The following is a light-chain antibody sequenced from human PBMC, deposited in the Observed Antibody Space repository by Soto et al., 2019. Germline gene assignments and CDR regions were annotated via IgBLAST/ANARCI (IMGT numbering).Light chain of an antibody. Sequence: QSVLTQPPSASGTPGQRVTISCSGSSSNIGSNYVYWYQQLPGTAPKLMIYEVSNRPSGVSNRFSGSKSGNTASLTISGLQAEDETDYYCFSYTSSGTYVFGTGTKVTVL. V-gene: IGLV1-47*01. CDR1: SSNIGSNY. J-gene: IGLJ1*01. CDR2: EVS. CDR3: FSYTSSGTYV.